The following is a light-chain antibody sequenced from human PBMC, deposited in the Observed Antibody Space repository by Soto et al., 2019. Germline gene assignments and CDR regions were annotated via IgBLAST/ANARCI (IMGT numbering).Light chain of an antibody. V-gene: IGKV2-28*01. Sequence: DIVMTPSPLSLPVTPGEPASSSCRSSQSLLYGAGYMYVDWYLQKPGQPPQLLFFLGSNRASGVPDRCSGSVSGTDFTLKINKVETEDVGVYYCMQTLQTPYTFGQGTKLEI. CDR2: LGS. J-gene: IGKJ2*01. CDR1: QSLLYGAGYMY. CDR3: MQTLQTPYT.